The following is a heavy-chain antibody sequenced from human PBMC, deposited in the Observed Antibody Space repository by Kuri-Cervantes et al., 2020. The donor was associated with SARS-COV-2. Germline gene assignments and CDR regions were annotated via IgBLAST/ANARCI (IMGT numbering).Heavy chain of an antibody. Sequence: ASVKVSCKASGYTFTSYGISWVRQAPGQGLEWMGWMNPNSGNTGYAQKFQGRVTITRNTSISTAYMELSSLRSEDTAVYYCARGTTIFGVAIWFDPWGQGTLVTVSS. CDR1: GYTFTSYG. CDR3: ARGTTIFGVAIWFDP. V-gene: IGHV1-8*03. D-gene: IGHD3-3*01. J-gene: IGHJ5*02. CDR2: MNPNSGNT.